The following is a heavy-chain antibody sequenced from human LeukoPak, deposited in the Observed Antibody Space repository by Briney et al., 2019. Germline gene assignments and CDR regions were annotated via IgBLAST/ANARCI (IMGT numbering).Heavy chain of an antibody. Sequence: TSETLSLTCTVSGGSISSSSHYWGWIRQPPGKGLEWIGSIYYSGSTYYNPSLKSRVTISVDTSKNQFSLKLSSVTAADTAVYYCARLPYHTYYYGMDVWGQGTTVTVSS. CDR2: IYYSGST. V-gene: IGHV4-39*01. CDR1: GGSISSSSHY. CDR3: ARLPYHTYYYGMDV. D-gene: IGHD1-14*01. J-gene: IGHJ6*02.